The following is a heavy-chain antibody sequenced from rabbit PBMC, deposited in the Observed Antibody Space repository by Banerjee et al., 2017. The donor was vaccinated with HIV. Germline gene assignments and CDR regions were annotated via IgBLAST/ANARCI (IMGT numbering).Heavy chain of an antibody. Sequence: QEQLEESGGDLVKPEGSLTLTCTASGFSFIGNYYMCWVRQAPGKGLEWIACINTSSGNTVYATWAKGRFTISRTSSTTVALQMTSLTAADTATHFCARGAYTSGWGYDLWGPGTLVTVS. CDR2: INTSSGNT. V-gene: IGHV1S45*01. D-gene: IGHD4-1*01. CDR1: GFSFIGNYY. CDR3: ARGAYTSGWGYDL. J-gene: IGHJ4*01.